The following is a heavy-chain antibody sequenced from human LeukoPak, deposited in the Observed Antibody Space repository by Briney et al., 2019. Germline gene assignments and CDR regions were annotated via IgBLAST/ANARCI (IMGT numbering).Heavy chain of an antibody. CDR3: AKESGKFDY. V-gene: IGHV3-43*02. Sequence: GGSLRLSCVASGLPIADFAMHWVRQAPGKGLEWVSLISGDGVNTFYADSVKGRFSISRDNSKNSLYLEMNSLRTEDAAMYYCAKESGKFDYWGQGTLVAVSS. CDR2: ISGDGVNT. CDR1: GLPIADFA. J-gene: IGHJ4*02.